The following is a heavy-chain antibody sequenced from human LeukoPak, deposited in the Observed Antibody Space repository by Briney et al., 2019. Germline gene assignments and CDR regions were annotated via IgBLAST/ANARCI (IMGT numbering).Heavy chain of an antibody. CDR3: ARGYGDTIDY. V-gene: IGHV4-30-2*01. D-gene: IGHD4-17*01. Sequence: PSETLSLTCAVSGGSLSSGGYSWRWIRQPPGKGLEWIGYIYHSGSTYYNPSLKSRVTIPVDRSKNQFSLKLSSVTAADTAVYYCARGYGDTIDYWGQGTLVTVSS. CDR2: IYHSGST. J-gene: IGHJ4*02. CDR1: GGSLSSGGYS.